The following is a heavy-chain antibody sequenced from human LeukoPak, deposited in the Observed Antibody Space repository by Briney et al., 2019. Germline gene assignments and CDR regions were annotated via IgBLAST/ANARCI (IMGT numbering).Heavy chain of an antibody. V-gene: IGHV3-23*01. Sequence: GGSLRLSCAASGFSFSSYALSWVRQAPGRGLEWVSAISDSGGRTYYADFVKGRFTISRDNSENTLFLQMSSLRSEDTAVYYCATLRGSYWHYYYGMDVWGQGTTVTVSS. CDR3: ATLRGSYWHYYYGMDV. CDR2: ISDSGGRT. CDR1: GFSFSSYA. J-gene: IGHJ6*02. D-gene: IGHD1-26*01.